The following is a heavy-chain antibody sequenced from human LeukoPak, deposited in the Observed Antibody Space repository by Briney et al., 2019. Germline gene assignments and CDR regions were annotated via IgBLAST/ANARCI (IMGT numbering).Heavy chain of an antibody. V-gene: IGHV3-21*01. CDR3: ARDADWLTGYYDY. CDR1: GFTFSSYS. J-gene: IGHJ4*02. D-gene: IGHD3-9*01. Sequence: RGSLRLSCAASGFTFSSYSINWVRQAPGKGLEWISSISSSSSYIYYAESVKGRFTISRDNAKNSLYLQMNSLRAEDTAVYYCARDADWLTGYYDYWGQGTLVTASS. CDR2: ISSSSSYI.